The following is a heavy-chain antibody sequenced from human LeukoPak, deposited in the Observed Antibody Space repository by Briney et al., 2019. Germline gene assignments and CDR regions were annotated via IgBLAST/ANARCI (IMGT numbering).Heavy chain of an antibody. Sequence: SETLSLTCTVSGGSISSSSYYWGWLRQPPGKGLEWIGTIYYSGSTYYNPSLKSRVTISVDTSKNQFSLKLSSVTAADTAVYYCARQGSGNYLSSVNYWGQGTLVTVSS. J-gene: IGHJ4*02. V-gene: IGHV4-39*01. CDR2: IYYSGST. D-gene: IGHD1-26*01. CDR1: GGSISSSSYY. CDR3: ARQGSGNYLSSVNY.